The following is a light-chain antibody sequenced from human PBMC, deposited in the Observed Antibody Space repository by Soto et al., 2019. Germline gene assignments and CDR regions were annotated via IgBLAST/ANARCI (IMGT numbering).Light chain of an antibody. V-gene: IGLV2-8*01. J-gene: IGLJ3*02. CDR3: CSYAGSNNFEV. Sequence: QSALTQPPSASGSPGQSVTISCTGTSSDVGGYNYVSWYQQHPGKAPKLMIYEVSKRPSGVPDRFSGSKSGNTASLTVSGIQSEDEADYYCCSYAGSNNFEVFGGGTKLTVL. CDR1: SSDVGGYNY. CDR2: EVS.